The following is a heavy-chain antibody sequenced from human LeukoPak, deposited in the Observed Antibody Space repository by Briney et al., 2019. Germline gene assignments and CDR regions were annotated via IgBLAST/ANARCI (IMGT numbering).Heavy chain of an antibody. D-gene: IGHD6-19*01. CDR1: GFIFSRYN. J-gene: IGHJ4*02. CDR2: ISSSSSSI. CDR3: ARDSSDRLPDY. V-gene: IGHV3-48*01. Sequence: TGGSLRLSCAASGFIFSRYNMNWVRQAPGKGLEWVSYISSSSSSIYYGDSVKGRFTISRDNAKNSLYLQMYSLRAEDTAVYYCARDSSDRLPDYWGQGTLVTVSS.